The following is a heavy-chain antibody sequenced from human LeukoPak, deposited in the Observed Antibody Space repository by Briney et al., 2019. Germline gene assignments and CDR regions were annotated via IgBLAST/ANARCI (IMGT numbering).Heavy chain of an antibody. V-gene: IGHV4-39*07. Sequence: SETLSLTCTVSGGSISSSSYYWGWIRQPPGKGLEWVGSIYYSGSTYYNPSLKSRVTISVDTSKNQFSLKLSSVTAADTAVYYCARDVKWELVRWFDPWGQGTLVTVSS. CDR1: GGSISSSSYY. CDR3: ARDVKWELVRWFDP. D-gene: IGHD1-26*01. CDR2: IYYSGST. J-gene: IGHJ5*02.